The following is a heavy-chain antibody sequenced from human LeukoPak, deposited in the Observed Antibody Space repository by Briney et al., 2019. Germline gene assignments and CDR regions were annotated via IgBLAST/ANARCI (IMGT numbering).Heavy chain of an antibody. J-gene: IGHJ4*02. CDR2: INAGNGNT. Sequence: GASVKVSCKASGHTFTSYYMHWVRRAPGQGLEWMGWINAGNGNTKYSQKFQGRVTITRDTSASTAYMELSSLRSEDTAVYYCARETSGSYYPYFDYWGQGTLVTVSS. CDR3: ARETSGSYYPYFDY. V-gene: IGHV1-3*01. CDR1: GHTFTSYY. D-gene: IGHD1-26*01.